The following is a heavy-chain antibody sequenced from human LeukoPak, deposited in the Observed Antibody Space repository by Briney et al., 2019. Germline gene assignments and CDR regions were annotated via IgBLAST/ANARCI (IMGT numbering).Heavy chain of an antibody. CDR1: GFTFSSYA. V-gene: IGHV3-23*01. CDR2: ISGSGGST. D-gene: IGHD3-22*01. Sequence: QPGGSLRLSCAASGFTFSSYAMSWVRQAPGKGLEWVSAISGSGGSTYYADSVKGRFTISRDNSKNTLYLQMNSLRAEDTAVYYCAKGLSRYYDSSGYWAFDYWGQGTLVTVSS. CDR3: AKGLSRYYDSSGYWAFDY. J-gene: IGHJ4*02.